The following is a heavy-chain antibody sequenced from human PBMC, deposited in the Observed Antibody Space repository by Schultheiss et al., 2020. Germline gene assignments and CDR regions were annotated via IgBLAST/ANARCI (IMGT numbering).Heavy chain of an antibody. D-gene: IGHD6-19*01. V-gene: IGHV4-39*07. J-gene: IGHJ6*03. CDR2: IYYSGST. CDR1: GGSISSSRHY. Sequence: SETLSLTCSVSGGSISSSRHYWGWIRQPPGKGLEWIGYIYYSGSTNYNPSLKSRVTISVDTSKNQFSLKLSSVTAADTAVYYCARDGLGAFGLVAGDYYYYYMDVWGKGTTVTVSS. CDR3: ARDGLGAFGLVAGDYYYYYMDV.